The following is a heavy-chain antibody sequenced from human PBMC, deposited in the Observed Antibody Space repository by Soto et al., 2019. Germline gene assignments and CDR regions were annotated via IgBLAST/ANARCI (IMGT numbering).Heavy chain of an antibody. J-gene: IGHJ4*02. CDR3: ARHTTTDGYFDY. V-gene: IGHV2-5*02. Sequence: QITLKESGPTLVKPTQTLTLTCTLSGFSPSSSGVGMGWIRQPPGKALEWLALIYWDDDKRYSPSLKSRLTIPKATSKNQVVLTMTNMDPVDTATYYCARHTTTDGYFDYWGQGTLVTVSS. CDR2: IYWDDDK. CDR1: GFSPSSSGVG. D-gene: IGHD4-17*01.